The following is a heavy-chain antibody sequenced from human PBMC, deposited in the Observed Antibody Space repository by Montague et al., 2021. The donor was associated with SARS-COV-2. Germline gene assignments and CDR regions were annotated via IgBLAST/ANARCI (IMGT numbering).Heavy chain of an antibody. CDR1: GISLSTSGVG. Sequence: VKPTQTLTLTCTFSGISLSTSGVGVAWIRQPPGKALEWLALIYWDDDERYSPSMRSRLTITKDTSENQVVLRMTNVDPMDTATYYCSPLGFDSRSYYTPHNWFDPWGQGILVTVSS. J-gene: IGHJ5*02. CDR3: SPLGFDSRSYYTPHNWFDP. CDR2: IYWDDDE. D-gene: IGHD3-10*01. V-gene: IGHV2-5*02.